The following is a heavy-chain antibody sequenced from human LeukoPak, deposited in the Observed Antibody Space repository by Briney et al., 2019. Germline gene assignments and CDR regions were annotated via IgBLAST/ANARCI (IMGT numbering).Heavy chain of an antibody. J-gene: IGHJ4*02. CDR1: GDSMSSYY. CDR3: ASQAGLAAPYFDY. D-gene: IGHD6-13*01. V-gene: IGHV4-59*01. CDR2: IYSSGST. Sequence: PSETLSLTCTVSGDSMSSYYWSWIRQPPGKRLEWIEYIYSSGSTNYNPSLKSRVTMSVDTSKNQFSLKVSSVTAADTAVYFCASQAGLAAPYFDYWGQGALVTVSS.